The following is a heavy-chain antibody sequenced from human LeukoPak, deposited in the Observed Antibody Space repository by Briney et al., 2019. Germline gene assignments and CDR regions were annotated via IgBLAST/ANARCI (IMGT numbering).Heavy chain of an antibody. V-gene: IGHV3-30*18. Sequence: GGSLRLSCAASGFTFSSYGMHWVRQAPGKGLEWVAVISYDGNTEYYADSVKGRFTISRDNAKNSLYLQMNSLRAEDTALYYCAKGLKPLFRRADDAFDIWGQGTMVTVSS. J-gene: IGHJ3*02. CDR3: AKGLKPLFRRADDAFDI. CDR2: ISYDGNTE. CDR1: GFTFSSYG.